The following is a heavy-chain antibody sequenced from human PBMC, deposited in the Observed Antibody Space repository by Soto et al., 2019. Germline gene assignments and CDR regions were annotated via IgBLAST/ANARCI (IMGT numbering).Heavy chain of an antibody. J-gene: IGHJ6*02. D-gene: IGHD3-3*01. CDR1: GGTFSSYA. V-gene: IGHV1-69*06. CDR3: ARGPDRLYYDFWSGYYMDYYYGMDV. Sequence: SVKVSCKASGGTFSSYAISWVRQAPGQGLEWMGGIIPIFGTANYAQKFQGRVTITADKSTSTAYMELSSLRSEDTAVYYCARGPDRLYYDFWSGYYMDYYYGMDVWGQGTTVTVSS. CDR2: IIPIFGTA.